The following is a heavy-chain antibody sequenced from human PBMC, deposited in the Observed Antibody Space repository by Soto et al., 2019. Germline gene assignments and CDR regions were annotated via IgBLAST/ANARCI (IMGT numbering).Heavy chain of an antibody. V-gene: IGHV5-51*01. J-gene: IGHJ4*02. CDR3: ARHRHYYDSSGPRVEFDY. D-gene: IGHD3-22*01. Sequence: GESLKISCKGSGYSFTSYWIGWVRQMPGKGLEWMGIIYPXDXXXXXXXXXXGQVTISADKSISTAYLQWSSLKASDTAMYYCARHRHYYDSSGPRVEFDYWGQGTLVTVSS. CDR2: IYPXDXXX. CDR1: GYSFTSYW.